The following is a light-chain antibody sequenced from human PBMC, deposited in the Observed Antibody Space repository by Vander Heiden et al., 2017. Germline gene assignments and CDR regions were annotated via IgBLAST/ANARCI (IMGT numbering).Light chain of an antibody. Sequence: SYELTQPSSVSVSPGQTARITCSGDVLKKKYARWFQQKPGQAPVLVIYKDSERPSGIPERFSGSSSGTTVTLTISGAQVEDEADYYCYSAADNNLVFGGGTKLTVL. J-gene: IGLJ3*02. CDR2: KDS. CDR3: YSAADNNLV. CDR1: VLKKKY. V-gene: IGLV3-27*01.